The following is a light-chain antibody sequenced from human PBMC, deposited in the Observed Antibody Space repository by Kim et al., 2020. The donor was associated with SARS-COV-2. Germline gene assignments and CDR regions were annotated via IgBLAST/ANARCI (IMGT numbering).Light chain of an antibody. J-gene: IGLJ3*02. Sequence: GQSITISCHGTSSDIGGYNYVSWYRQEPGKAPNLMIYEVTKRPSGVSNRLSGSKSGTTASLTISGLQAEDEADYFCSSYEANRSWVFGGGTKVTVL. CDR2: EVT. CDR1: SSDIGGYNY. CDR3: SSYEANRSWV. V-gene: IGLV2-14*01.